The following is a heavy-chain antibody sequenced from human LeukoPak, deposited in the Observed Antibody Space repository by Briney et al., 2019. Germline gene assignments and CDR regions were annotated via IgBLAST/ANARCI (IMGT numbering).Heavy chain of an antibody. J-gene: IGHJ4*02. CDR2: INHSGST. V-gene: IGHV4-34*01. CDR1: GGSFSGYY. Sequence: SETLSLTCAVYGGSFSGYYWSWIRRPPGKGLEWIGEINHSGSTNYNPSLKSRVTISVDTSKNQFSLKVRSVTAADTAVFYCARRAFPRCYSLWGQGTLVTVSS. D-gene: IGHD2-15*01. CDR3: ARRAFPRCYSL.